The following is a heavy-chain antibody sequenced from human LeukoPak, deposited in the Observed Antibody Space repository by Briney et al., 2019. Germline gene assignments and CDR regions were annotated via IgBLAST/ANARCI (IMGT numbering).Heavy chain of an antibody. D-gene: IGHD6-13*01. Sequence: SETLSLTCAVYGGSFSGYYWSWIRQPPGKGLEWIGEINHSGSTNYNPSLKSRVTISVDTSKNQFSLKLSSVTAADTAVYYCAREEAAGVDYWGQGTLVTVSS. J-gene: IGHJ4*02. V-gene: IGHV4-34*01. CDR1: GGSFSGYY. CDR3: AREEAAGVDY. CDR2: INHSGST.